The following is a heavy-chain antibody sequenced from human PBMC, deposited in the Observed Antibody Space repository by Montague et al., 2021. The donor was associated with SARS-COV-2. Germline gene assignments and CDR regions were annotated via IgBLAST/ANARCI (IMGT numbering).Heavy chain of an antibody. D-gene: IGHD6-19*01. CDR2: INHSGST. CDR1: GGSFSGYY. J-gene: IGHJ4*02. Sequence: SETLSLTCAVYGGSFSGYYWSWIRQHPGKGLEWIGEINHSGSTNXXPSLKSRVTISVDTSKNQFSLKLSSVTAADTAVYYCARGSRQWLVRPPHYYYFDYWGQGTLVTVSS. V-gene: IGHV4-34*01. CDR3: ARGSRQWLVRPPHYYYFDY.